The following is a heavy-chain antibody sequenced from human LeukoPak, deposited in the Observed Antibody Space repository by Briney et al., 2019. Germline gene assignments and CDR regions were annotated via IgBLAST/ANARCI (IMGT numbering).Heavy chain of an antibody. V-gene: IGHV4-30-4*01. CDR1: GGSISSCDYY. CDR3: AQVATLKTNYYYYGMDV. Sequence: SETLSLTCTVSGGSISSCDYYWSWIRPPPGKGLEWIGYIYYSGSTYYNPSLKSRVTISVDTSKNQFSLKLSSVTAADTAVYYCAQVATLKTNYYYYGMDVWGQGTTVTVSS. D-gene: IGHD5-12*01. J-gene: IGHJ6*02. CDR2: IYYSGST.